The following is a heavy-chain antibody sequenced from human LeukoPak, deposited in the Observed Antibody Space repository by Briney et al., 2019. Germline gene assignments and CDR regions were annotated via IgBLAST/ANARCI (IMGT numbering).Heavy chain of an antibody. D-gene: IGHD4-17*01. J-gene: IGHJ4*02. V-gene: IGHV3-48*02. Sequence: PGGSLRLSCAASGFIFNTDGMNWVRQAPGKGLEWVSYISGSSSTTYYADSVKGRFTISRDNAKNSVYLQMNSLRDDDTAVYYCARGETAVTSSLQNWGQGTLVTVSS. CDR1: GFIFNTDG. CDR3: ARGETAVTSSLQN. CDR2: ISGSSSTT.